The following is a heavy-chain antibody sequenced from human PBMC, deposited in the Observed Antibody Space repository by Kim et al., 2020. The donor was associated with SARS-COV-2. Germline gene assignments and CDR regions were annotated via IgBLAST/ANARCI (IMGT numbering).Heavy chain of an antibody. Sequence: VKGRFTISRDNSKNTLYLQMNSLRAEDTAIYYCARDRAASGLSYYYGMDAWGQGTTVTVSS. V-gene: IGHV3-53*01. D-gene: IGHD6-13*01. CDR3: ARDRAASGLSYYYGMDA. J-gene: IGHJ6*02.